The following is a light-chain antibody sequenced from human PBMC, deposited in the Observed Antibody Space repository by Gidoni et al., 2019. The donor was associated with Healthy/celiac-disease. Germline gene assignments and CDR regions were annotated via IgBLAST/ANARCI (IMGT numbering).Light chain of an antibody. CDR3: QQANSFPVT. CDR1: QGISSW. V-gene: IGKV1-12*01. CDR2: AAS. Sequence: DIQMTQPPSSVSASVGDSVTISCRASQGISSWLASYQQKPGQAPKLLIYAASSLQSGGPSRFSGSGSGTDFTLNISSLQPEDFATYYCQQANSFPVTFGGGTKVEIK. J-gene: IGKJ4*01.